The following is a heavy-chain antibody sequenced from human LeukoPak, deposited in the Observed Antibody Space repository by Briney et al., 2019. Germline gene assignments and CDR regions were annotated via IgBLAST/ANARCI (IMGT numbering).Heavy chain of an antibody. CDR1: GFTFSSYG. Sequence: GGSLRLSCAASGFTFSSYGMHWVRQAPGKGLEWVAVISYDGSNKYYADSVKGRFTISRDNSKNTLYPQMNSLRAEDTAVYYCAKGNRLIVGAISLDYWGQGTLVTVSS. V-gene: IGHV3-30*18. J-gene: IGHJ4*02. CDR3: AKGNRLIVGAISLDY. D-gene: IGHD1-26*01. CDR2: ISYDGSNK.